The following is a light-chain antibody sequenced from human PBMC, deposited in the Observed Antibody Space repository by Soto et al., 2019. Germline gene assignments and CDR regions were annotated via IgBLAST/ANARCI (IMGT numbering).Light chain of an antibody. Sequence: DIQMTQSPSSLSASVGDRVTITCRASQSISDSLNWYQHKPGTAPKLLIYAASSLQSGVPSRFSGGGSVTDFTLPISSLQPEDFVTYFCQQSFSFPATFGGGTKVEIK. J-gene: IGKJ4*01. CDR3: QQSFSFPAT. CDR2: AAS. CDR1: QSISDS. V-gene: IGKV1-39*01.